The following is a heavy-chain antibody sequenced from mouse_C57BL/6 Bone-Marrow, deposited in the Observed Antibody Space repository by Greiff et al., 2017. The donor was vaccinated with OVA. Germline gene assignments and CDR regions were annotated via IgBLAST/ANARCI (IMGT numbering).Heavy chain of an antibody. J-gene: IGHJ4*01. CDR2: ISSGGDYI. V-gene: IGHV5-9-1*02. Sequence: EVMLVESGEGLVKPGGSLKLSCAASGFTFSSYAMSWVRQTPEKRLEWVAYISSGGDYIYYAATVKGRFTISRDNARNTLYLQMSSLKSEGTAMYYCTRVTYYYGSSYEAMDYWGQGTSVTVSS. CDR1: GFTFSSYA. D-gene: IGHD1-1*01. CDR3: TRVTYYYGSSYEAMDY.